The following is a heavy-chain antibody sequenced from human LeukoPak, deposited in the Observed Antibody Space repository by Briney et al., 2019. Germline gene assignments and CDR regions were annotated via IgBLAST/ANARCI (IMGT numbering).Heavy chain of an antibody. V-gene: IGHV4-59*01. CDR3: ARVNNYYGLGSFPWFDP. D-gene: IGHD3-10*01. CDR1: GGSISSYY. J-gene: IGHJ5*02. CDR2: IYYSGST. Sequence: SETLSLTCTVSGGSISSYYWSWIRQPPGKGLEWIWYIYYSGSTNYNPSLKGRVTISVDTSKNQFSLKLSSVTAADTAVYYCARVNNYYGLGSFPWFDPWGQGTLVTVFS.